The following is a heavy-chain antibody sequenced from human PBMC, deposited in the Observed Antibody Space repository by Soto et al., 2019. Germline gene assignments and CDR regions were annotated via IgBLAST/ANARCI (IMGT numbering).Heavy chain of an antibody. CDR2: IIPILGTA. CDR1: GGTFGTYG. J-gene: IGHJ6*04. CDR3: AIHDSNYPGRYGMDV. V-gene: IGHV1-69*11. Sequence: QVQLVQSGAEVKKPGSSVKVSCKAPGGTFGTYGISWVRQAPGQGLECMGRIIPILGTANYAQMFQGRVTISADESTSTVYTQLSSLRTEDTALYYSAIHDSNYPGRYGMDVWCKGTTVTVAS. D-gene: IGHD4-4*01.